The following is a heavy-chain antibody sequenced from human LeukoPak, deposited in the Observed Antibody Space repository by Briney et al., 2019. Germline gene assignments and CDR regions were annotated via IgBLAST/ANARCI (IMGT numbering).Heavy chain of an antibody. V-gene: IGHV3-23*01. CDR1: GFTFSSYA. CDR3: AKGKGSYYTYYFDY. CDR2: ISGSGGST. J-gene: IGHJ4*02. D-gene: IGHD3-10*01. Sequence: PGGSLRLSCAASGFTFSSYAMSWVRQAPGKGLEWVSAISGSGGSTYYADSVKGRFTISRDNSKNTLCLQMNSLRAEDTAVYYCAKGKGSYYTYYFDYWGQGTLVTVSS.